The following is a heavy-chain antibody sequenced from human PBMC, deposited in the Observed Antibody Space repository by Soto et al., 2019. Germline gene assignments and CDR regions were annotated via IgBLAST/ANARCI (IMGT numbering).Heavy chain of an antibody. CDR3: ARGTFYCSGGSCYVDYYYMDV. CDR2: IKQDGSEK. D-gene: IGHD2-15*01. V-gene: IGHV3-7*01. CDR1: GFTFSSYW. Sequence: GGSLRLSCAASGFTFSSYWMSWVRQAPGKGLEWVANIKQDGSEKYYVDSVKGRFTISRDNAKNSLYLQMNSLRAEDTAVYYCARGTFYCSGGSCYVDYYYMDVWGKGTTVTVSS. J-gene: IGHJ6*03.